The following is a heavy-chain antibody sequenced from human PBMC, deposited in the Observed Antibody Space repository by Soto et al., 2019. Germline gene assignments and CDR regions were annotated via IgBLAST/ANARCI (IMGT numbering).Heavy chain of an antibody. CDR3: ARQLSHICDS. Sequence: GASLKISCKGVGYKFGSAWIGWVRQMPGKGLEWMGIIKPGTSDIRYSPSCRGHVTISADEAVSTAYLQWSSLKASDTAMYYCARQLSHICDSWGQGTLVTVSS. J-gene: IGHJ4*02. CDR1: GYKFGSAW. CDR2: IKPGTSDI. V-gene: IGHV5-51*01. D-gene: IGHD3-3*02.